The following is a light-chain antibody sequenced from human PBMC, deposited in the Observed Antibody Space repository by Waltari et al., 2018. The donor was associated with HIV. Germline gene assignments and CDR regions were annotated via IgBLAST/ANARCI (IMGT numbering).Light chain of an antibody. CDR1: YGSIASNY. CDR2: EDR. J-gene: IGLJ2*01. V-gene: IGLV6-57*01. CDR3: QSYDDNNHII. Sequence: NFMLTQPHSVSESPGKTVTLSCTRSYGSIASNYVQWYQQSPGSSPTTVIYEDRQRPSGVPERFSGSTDTSSNSASLTISGLRPEDEADYFCQSYDDNNHIIFGGGTKLTVL.